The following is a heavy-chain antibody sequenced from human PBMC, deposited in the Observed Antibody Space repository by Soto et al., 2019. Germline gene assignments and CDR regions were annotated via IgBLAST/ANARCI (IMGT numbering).Heavy chain of an antibody. Sequence: EVLLVESGGGLVQPGGSLRVSCAASGFDFSVYWMSWVRQAPGKGPEWVANIKFDGSEKQYVDSVKGRFTISRDNARNEVFLQMNSLRAGDTAVYYCVKDGGYCSSATCYSPRNHYFDAWGQGTLVTVSS. V-gene: IGHV3-7*03. D-gene: IGHD2-2*01. CDR3: VKDGGYCSSATCYSPRNHYFDA. CDR1: GFDFSVYW. J-gene: IGHJ5*02. CDR2: IKFDGSEK.